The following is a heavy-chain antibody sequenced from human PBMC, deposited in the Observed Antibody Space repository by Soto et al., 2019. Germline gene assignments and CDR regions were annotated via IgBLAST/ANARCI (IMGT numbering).Heavy chain of an antibody. CDR3: AKDLKVYAIAVNWFDP. D-gene: IGHD2-8*01. Sequence: AGGSLRLSCAASGFTFSSYAMSWVRQAPGKGLEWVSAISGSGGSTYYADSVKGRFTISRDNSKNTLYLQMNSLRAEDTAVYYCAKDLKVYAIAVNWFDPWGQGTLVTVSS. J-gene: IGHJ5*02. V-gene: IGHV3-23*01. CDR1: GFTFSSYA. CDR2: ISGSGGST.